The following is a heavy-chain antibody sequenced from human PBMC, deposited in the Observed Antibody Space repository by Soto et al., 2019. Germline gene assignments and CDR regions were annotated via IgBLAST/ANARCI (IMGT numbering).Heavy chain of an antibody. CDR2: IFYSGST. J-gene: IGHJ5*02. V-gene: IGHV4-59*08. CDR1: GGSIRGHY. Sequence: AETLARTCSVSGGSIRGHYWTWIRQSPGEGLELIGYIFYSGSTNYNPSLKSRVTISVDTSKNNFSLRLTSVTAADTAVYSCATHITSATPSWGEKPYKWFNPWGQATLVTDST. D-gene: IGHD3-16*01. CDR3: ATHITSATPSWGEKPYKWFNP.